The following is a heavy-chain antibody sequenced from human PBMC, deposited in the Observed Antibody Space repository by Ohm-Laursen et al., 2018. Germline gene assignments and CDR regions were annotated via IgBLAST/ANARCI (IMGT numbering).Heavy chain of an antibody. D-gene: IGHD7-27*01. CDR3: ARDYWGALDY. CDR1: GFTFSSYG. V-gene: IGHV3-33*01. CDR2: IWYDGSNK. J-gene: IGHJ4*02. Sequence: SLRLSCTASGFTFSSYGMHWVRQAPGKGLEWVAVIWYDGSNKYYADSVKGRFTISRDNSKNTLYLQMNSLRAEGTAVYYCARDYWGALDYWGQGTLVTVSS.